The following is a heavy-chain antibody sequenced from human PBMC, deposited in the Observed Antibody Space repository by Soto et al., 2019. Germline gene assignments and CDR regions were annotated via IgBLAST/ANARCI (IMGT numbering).Heavy chain of an antibody. Sequence: LRLSCAASGLIFSSYWMSWVRQAPGKGLEWVANIKQDGSEKYYVDAVKGRFTISRNNAKDSLYLQMNSLRAEDTAVYYCATSRTPFDYWGQGVLVTVSS. V-gene: IGHV3-7*01. CDR1: GLIFSSYW. CDR3: ATSRTPFDY. D-gene: IGHD2-15*01. CDR2: IKQDGSEK. J-gene: IGHJ4*02.